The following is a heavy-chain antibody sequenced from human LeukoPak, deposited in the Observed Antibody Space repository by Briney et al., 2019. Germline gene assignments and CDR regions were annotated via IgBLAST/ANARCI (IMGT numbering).Heavy chain of an antibody. Sequence: PSETLSLTRTVSGGSISSYYWSWIRQPPGKGLEWIGYIYYSGSTNYNPSLKSRVTISVDTSKNQFSLKLSSVTAADTAVYYCARHSGGYYFDYWGQGTLVTVSS. D-gene: IGHD5-12*01. CDR1: GGSISSYY. J-gene: IGHJ4*02. CDR2: IYYSGST. V-gene: IGHV4-59*08. CDR3: ARHSGGYYFDY.